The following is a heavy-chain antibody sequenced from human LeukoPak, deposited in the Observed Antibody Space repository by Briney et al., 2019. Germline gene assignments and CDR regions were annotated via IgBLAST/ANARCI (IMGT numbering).Heavy chain of an antibody. D-gene: IGHD2-8*01. J-gene: IGHJ4*02. CDR3: ARVVFVGHHRGYFDY. CDR2: ISWNGGSS. CDR1: GFTFDDYG. Sequence: PGGSLRLSCAASGFTFDDYGMSWVRQAPGKGLEWVSLISWNGGSSGYADSVKGRFTISRDNAKNSLYLQMNSLRAEDTALYHCARVVFVGHHRGYFDYWGQGTLVTVSS. V-gene: IGHV3-20*01.